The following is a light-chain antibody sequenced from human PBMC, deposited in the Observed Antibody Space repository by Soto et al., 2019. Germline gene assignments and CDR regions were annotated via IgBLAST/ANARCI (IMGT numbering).Light chain of an antibody. CDR1: SGHSSYI. CDR3: ETWDSNTYRV. CDR2: LEGSGSY. V-gene: IGLV4-60*02. J-gene: IGLJ3*02. Sequence: QSVLTQSSSASASLGSSVKLTCTLSSGHSSYIIAWHQQQPGKAPRYLMKLEGSGSYNKGSGVPDRFSGSSSGADRYLTISNLQFEDEADYYCETWDSNTYRVFGGGTKLTVL.